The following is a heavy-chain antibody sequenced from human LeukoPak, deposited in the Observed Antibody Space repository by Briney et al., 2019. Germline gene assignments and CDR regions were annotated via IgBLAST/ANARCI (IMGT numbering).Heavy chain of an antibody. V-gene: IGHV1-2*04. Sequence: ASVKVSCKASGYTFTSYGISWVRQAPGQGLEWMGWINPNSGGTNYAQKFQGWVTMTRDTSISTAYMELSRLRSDDTAVYYCARGSSYYYGSGSDNWFDPWGQGTLVTVSS. CDR3: ARGSSYYYGSGSDNWFDP. D-gene: IGHD3-10*01. J-gene: IGHJ5*02. CDR1: GYTFTSYG. CDR2: INPNSGGT.